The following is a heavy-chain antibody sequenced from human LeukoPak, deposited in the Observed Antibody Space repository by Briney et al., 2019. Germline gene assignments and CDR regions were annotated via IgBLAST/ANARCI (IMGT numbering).Heavy chain of an antibody. J-gene: IGHJ4*02. Sequence: ESLKISCKGSGYSFTSYWIGWVRQMPGKGLGWMGIIYPGDSDTRYSPSFQGQVTISADKSISTAYLQWSSLKASDTAMYYCASAKYCSSTSCPFDYWGQGTLVTVSS. D-gene: IGHD2-2*01. V-gene: IGHV5-51*01. CDR1: GYSFTSYW. CDR3: ASAKYCSSTSCPFDY. CDR2: IYPGDSDT.